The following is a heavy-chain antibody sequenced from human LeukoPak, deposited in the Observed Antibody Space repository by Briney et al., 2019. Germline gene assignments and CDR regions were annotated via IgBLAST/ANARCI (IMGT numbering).Heavy chain of an antibody. CDR3: ARDREAAADFDY. D-gene: IGHD6-13*01. CDR2: INHSGST. CDR1: GGSFSGYY. J-gene: IGHJ4*02. Sequence: SETLSLTCAVYGGSFSGYYWSWSRQPPGKGLEWIGEINHSGSTNYNPSLKSRVTISVDTSKNQFSLKLSSVTAADTAVYYCARDREAAADFDYWGQRTLVTVSS. V-gene: IGHV4-34*01.